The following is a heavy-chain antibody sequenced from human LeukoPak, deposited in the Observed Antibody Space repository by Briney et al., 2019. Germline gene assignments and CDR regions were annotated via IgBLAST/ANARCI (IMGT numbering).Heavy chain of an antibody. D-gene: IGHD3-10*01. CDR2: ISSIGDST. CDR1: GFTFSSYD. Sequence: GGSLRLSCSASGFTFSSYDIHWVRQAPGKGLEYVSYISSIGDSTYYADSVKGRFTISRDNAKNTLFLQPNILSAEATAVYYCVKGGNSFGSGSYHYFDYWGQETLVTVSS. J-gene: IGHJ4*02. V-gene: IGHV3-64D*06. CDR3: VKGGNSFGSGSYHYFDY.